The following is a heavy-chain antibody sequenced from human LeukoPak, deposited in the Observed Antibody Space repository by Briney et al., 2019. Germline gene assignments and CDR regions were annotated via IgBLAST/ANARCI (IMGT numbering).Heavy chain of an antibody. CDR1: GYSFTSYW. V-gene: IGHV5-51*01. CDR2: IYPGDSDT. D-gene: IGHD6-13*01. J-gene: IGHJ6*03. CDR3: ARHVAGGYSSSWGPRLSHYYYYYYYMDV. Sequence: GESLKISCKGSGYSFTSYWIGWVRQMPGKGLEWMGIIYPGDSDTRYSPSFQGQVTISADKSISTAYLQWSSLKASDTAMYYCARHVAGGYSSSWGPRLSHYYYYYYYMDVWGKGTTVTVSS.